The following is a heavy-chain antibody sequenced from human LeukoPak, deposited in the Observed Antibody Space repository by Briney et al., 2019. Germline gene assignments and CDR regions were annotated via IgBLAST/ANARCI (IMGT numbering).Heavy chain of an antibody. CDR1: GFTFSSYA. CDR3: ARVEATTGRNYHYYYMDV. V-gene: IGHV3-23*01. D-gene: IGHD1-1*01. J-gene: IGHJ6*03. Sequence: PGGSLRLSCAASGFTFSSYAMRWVRQAPGKGLEWVSVISDSGGSTYYADSVKGRFTISRDNAKNSLHLQMYSLRAEDTAVYFCARVEATTGRNYHYYYMDVWGKGTTVTVSS. CDR2: ISDSGGST.